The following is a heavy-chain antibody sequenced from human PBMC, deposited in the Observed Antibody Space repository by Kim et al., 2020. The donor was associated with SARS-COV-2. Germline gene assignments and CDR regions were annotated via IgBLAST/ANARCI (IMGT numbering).Heavy chain of an antibody. Sequence: GGSLRLSCTVTGFTCSNAWMSWVRQAPGKGLEWVGRIKTKAEGETTDYAAPVKGRFTISRDGSENSLFLQMNSLKTEDTGVYYCTTEMSDRPPDVYWGQGTLVTVSS. CDR1: GFTCSNAW. CDR3: TTEMSDRPPDVY. J-gene: IGHJ4*02. V-gene: IGHV3-15*01. CDR2: IKTKAEGETT.